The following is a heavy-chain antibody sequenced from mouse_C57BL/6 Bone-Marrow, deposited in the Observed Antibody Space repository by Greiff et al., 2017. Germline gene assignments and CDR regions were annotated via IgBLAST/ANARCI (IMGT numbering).Heavy chain of an antibody. Sequence: EVKLMESGEGLVKPGGSLKLSCAASGFTFSSYAMSWVRQTPEKRLEWVAYISSGSDYIYYADTVKGRFTLSRDNARNTLYLQMSSLKSEVSAMYYCTTLSYGSCFDYWGKGPTLTFST. V-gene: IGHV5-9-1*02. J-gene: IGHJ2*01. CDR1: GFTFSSYA. CDR3: TTLSYGSCFDY. D-gene: IGHD1-1*01. CDR2: ISSGSDYI.